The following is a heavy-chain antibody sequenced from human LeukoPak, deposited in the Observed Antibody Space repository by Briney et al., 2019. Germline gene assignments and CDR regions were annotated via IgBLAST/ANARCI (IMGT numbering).Heavy chain of an antibody. J-gene: IGHJ6*02. CDR3: AKSGGSRNYYGMDV. CDR2: ISYDGSNK. CDR1: GXTFSSYG. Sequence: PGGSLRLSCAASGXTFSSYGMHWVRQAPGKGLEWGAVISYDGSNKYYADSVKGRFTISRDNSKNTLYLQMNSLRAEDTAVYYCAKSGGSRNYYGMDVWGQGTTVTVSS. D-gene: IGHD6-13*01. V-gene: IGHV3-30*18.